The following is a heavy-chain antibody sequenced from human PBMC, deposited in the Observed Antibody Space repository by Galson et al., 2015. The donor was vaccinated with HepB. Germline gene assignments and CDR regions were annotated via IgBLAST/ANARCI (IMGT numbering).Heavy chain of an antibody. CDR3: ARDFGCSSTSCYKTRGWFDP. V-gene: IGHV3-33*01. J-gene: IGHJ5*02. CDR2: IWYDGSNK. D-gene: IGHD2-2*02. CDR1: GFTFSSYG. Sequence: LRLSCAASGFTFSSYGMHWVRQAPGKGLEWVAVIWYDGSNKYYADSVKGRFTISRDNSKNTLYLQMNSLRAEDTAVYYCARDFGCSSTSCYKTRGWFDPWGQGTLVTVSS.